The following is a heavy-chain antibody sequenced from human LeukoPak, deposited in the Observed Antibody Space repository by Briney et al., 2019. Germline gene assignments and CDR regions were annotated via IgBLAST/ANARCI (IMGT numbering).Heavy chain of an antibody. CDR2: ISYDGSNK. V-gene: IGHV3-30-3*01. Sequence: PGRSLRLSCAASGFTFSSYAMHWVRQAPGKGLEWVAVISYDGSNKYYADSVKGRFTISRDNSKNTLYLQINSLRAEDTAVYYCARDLEGAGRFDYWGQGTLVTVSS. CDR1: GFTFSSYA. J-gene: IGHJ4*02. D-gene: IGHD3-3*01. CDR3: ARDLEGAGRFDY.